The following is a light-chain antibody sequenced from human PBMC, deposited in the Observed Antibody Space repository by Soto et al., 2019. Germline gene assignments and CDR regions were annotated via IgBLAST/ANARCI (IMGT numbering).Light chain of an antibody. J-gene: IGKJ4*01. Sequence: EIVLTQSPATLSLSPGERATLSCRASQSVSSYLVWYQQKPGQAPRLLIYDVSNRAAGIPARFSGSGSGTDFTLTISSLESEDFAVYYCQQRSNWRLTFGGGTKVEIK. CDR2: DVS. V-gene: IGKV3-11*01. CDR1: QSVSSY. CDR3: QQRSNWRLT.